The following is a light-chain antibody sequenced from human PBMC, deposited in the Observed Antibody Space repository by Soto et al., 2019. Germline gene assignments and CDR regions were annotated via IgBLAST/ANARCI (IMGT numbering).Light chain of an antibody. CDR2: GAS. J-gene: IGKJ1*01. Sequence: EIVLTQSPGTLSLSPGERATLSCRASQSVSSSYLVWYQQRPGQAPRLLIYGASTRATGIPARFSGSGSGTNXAVTISSLQSEDFAVEYCHKYYNWPQWTFGQGTKV. CDR1: QSVSSSY. V-gene: IGKV3-15*01. CDR3: HKYYNWPQWT.